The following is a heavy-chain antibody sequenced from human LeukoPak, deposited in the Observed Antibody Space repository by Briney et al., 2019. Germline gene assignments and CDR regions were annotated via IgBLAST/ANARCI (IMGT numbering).Heavy chain of an antibody. D-gene: IGHD3-10*01. CDR3: ARDRSGAFDI. J-gene: IGHJ3*02. Sequence: ASVKVSCKASGYTFTSYGISWVRQAPGQGLEWMGIINPSGGSTSYAQKFQGRVTMTRDMSTSTVYMELSSLRSEDTAVYYCARDRSGAFDIWGQGTMVTVSS. CDR1: GYTFTSYG. CDR2: INPSGGST. V-gene: IGHV1-46*01.